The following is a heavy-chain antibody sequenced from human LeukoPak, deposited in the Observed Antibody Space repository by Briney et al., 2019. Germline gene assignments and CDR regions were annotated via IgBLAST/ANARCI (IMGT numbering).Heavy chain of an antibody. V-gene: IGHV3-7*01. Sequence: GGSLRLSSAASGFTFSSYWMSWVRQAPGKGLEWVANIKHNGSEKYNVDCVNVQFTISSDNAKKSLYLQMNSLRAEDMVVYCCARDVYSISQYWGQGTLVTVSS. CDR3: ARDVYSISQY. CDR1: GFTFSSYW. CDR2: IKHNGSEK. J-gene: IGHJ4*02. D-gene: IGHD6-6*01.